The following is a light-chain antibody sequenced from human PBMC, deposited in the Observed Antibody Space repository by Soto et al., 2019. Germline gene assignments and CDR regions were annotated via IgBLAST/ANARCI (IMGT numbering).Light chain of an antibody. V-gene: IGKV3-11*01. CDR3: QEGSNGYT. CDR1: QSVDRY. CDR2: DTP. J-gene: IGKJ2*01. Sequence: EIVLTQSPATLSLSPGDRATLSCRASQSVDRYLAWYHEKPGQAPRLLIYDTPDRATGIPDRFSGSGSGTDFTLTISSVEPEDFAVYYCQEGSNGYTFGQGTKLEIK.